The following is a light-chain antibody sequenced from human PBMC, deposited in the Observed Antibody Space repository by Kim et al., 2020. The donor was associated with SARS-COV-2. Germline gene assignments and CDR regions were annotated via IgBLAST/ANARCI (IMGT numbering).Light chain of an antibody. Sequence: QSITISCTATSSYVGSYNLVSWYQHHPGKAPKLMIYEGSKRPSGVSNRFSGSKSGNTASLTISGLQAEDEADYYCCSYAGSSTFWVFGTGTKVTVL. CDR3: CSYAGSSTFWV. J-gene: IGLJ1*01. CDR2: EGS. V-gene: IGLV2-23*03. CDR1: SSYVGSYNL.